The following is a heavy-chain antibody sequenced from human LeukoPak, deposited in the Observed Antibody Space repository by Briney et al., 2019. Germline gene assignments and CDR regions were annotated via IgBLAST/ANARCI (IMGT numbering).Heavy chain of an antibody. Sequence: PGGSLRLSCAASGFPFNSFWMHRVRQAPGKGLVWVSDMSEYSTTIRYADSVKGRFTISRDNAKSILYLQMNNLRAEDTAMYFCARGGVNPVDHWGQGTLVTVSS. V-gene: IGHV3-74*01. J-gene: IGHJ4*02. CDR1: GFPFNSFW. CDR3: ARGGVNPVDH. CDR2: MSEYSTTI. D-gene: IGHD1-14*01.